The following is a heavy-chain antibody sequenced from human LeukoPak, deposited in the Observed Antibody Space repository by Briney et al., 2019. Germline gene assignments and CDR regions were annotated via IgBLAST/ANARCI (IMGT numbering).Heavy chain of an antibody. Sequence: GGSLRLSCAASGFTFGDYAMHWVRQVPGKGLEWVSGITWSSATIGYGNSVKGRFTISRDNAKNSLYLQMNSLRAEDTGLYYCAKDIVVKGGLWDGFDYWGRGTMVTVSS. J-gene: IGHJ3*01. D-gene: IGHD3-9*01. CDR3: AKDIVVKGGLWDGFDY. CDR1: GFTFGDYA. CDR2: ITWSSATI. V-gene: IGHV3-9*01.